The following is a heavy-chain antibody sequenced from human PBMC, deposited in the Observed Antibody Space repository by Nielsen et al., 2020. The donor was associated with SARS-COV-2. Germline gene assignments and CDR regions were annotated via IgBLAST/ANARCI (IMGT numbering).Heavy chain of an antibody. Sequence: GESLKISCAASGFTFSDYYMSWIRQAPGKGLEWVSSISSSSSYIYYADLVKGRFTISRDNAKNSLYLQMNSLRAEDTAVYYCARVIAAAGPVAYWGQGTLVTVSS. CDR3: ARVIAAAGPVAY. CDR1: GFTFSDYY. J-gene: IGHJ4*02. D-gene: IGHD6-13*01. V-gene: IGHV3-11*06. CDR2: ISSSSSYI.